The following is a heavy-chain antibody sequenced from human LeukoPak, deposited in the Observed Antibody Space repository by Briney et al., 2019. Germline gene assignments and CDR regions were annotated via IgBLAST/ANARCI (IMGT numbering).Heavy chain of an antibody. CDR1: GYTFTSCD. CDR3: ARGVGGGYYFYYYYYYGMDV. Sequence: ASVKVSCKASGYTFTSCDINWVRQATGQGLEWMGWMNPNSGNTGYAQKFQGRVTMTRNTSISTAYMELSSLRSEDTAVYYCARGVGGGYYFYYYYYYGMDVWGQGTTVTVSS. D-gene: IGHD3-3*01. V-gene: IGHV1-8*01. CDR2: MNPNSGNT. J-gene: IGHJ6*02.